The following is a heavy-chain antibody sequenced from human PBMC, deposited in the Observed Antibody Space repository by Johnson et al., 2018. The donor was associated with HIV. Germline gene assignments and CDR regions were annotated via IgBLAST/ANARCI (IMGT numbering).Heavy chain of an antibody. CDR1: GFTFNRYA. D-gene: IGHD3-16*01. V-gene: IGHV3-23*04. Sequence: VQLVESGGGVVQPGGSLRLSCSASGFTFNRYAINWVRQAPGKGLEWVSCISGSGGRTYYADSVKRRFTISRDNSKNTMFVQMNSLRAEDTAVYYCARGGKDHAFDIWGQGTMVTVSS. CDR2: ISGSGGRT. J-gene: IGHJ3*02. CDR3: ARGGKDHAFDI.